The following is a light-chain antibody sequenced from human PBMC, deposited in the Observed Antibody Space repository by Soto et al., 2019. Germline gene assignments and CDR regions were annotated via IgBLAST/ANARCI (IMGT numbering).Light chain of an antibody. CDR2: KAS. CDR3: QPYTENWT. Sequence: DIQMTQSPSTLSASVGDRVTITCRASQSISSWLAGYQQKPGQAPKLLIYKASTLQSGVPSRFSGSGAGTEFALAICTLQPDDSATYYCQPYTENWTFGQGTKVE. J-gene: IGKJ1*01. V-gene: IGKV1-5*03. CDR1: QSISSW.